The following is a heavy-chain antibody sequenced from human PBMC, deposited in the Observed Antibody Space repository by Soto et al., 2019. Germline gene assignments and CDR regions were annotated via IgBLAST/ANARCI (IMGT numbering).Heavy chain of an antibody. V-gene: IGHV3-30-3*01. CDR3: ARTPPYTTGYGWGDFDY. CDR1: GFTFSSYA. CDR2: ISYDGSNK. D-gene: IGHD3-9*01. J-gene: IGHJ4*02. Sequence: GGSLRLSCAASGFTFSSYAMHWVRQAPGKGLEWVAVISYDGSNKYYADSVKGRFTISRDNSKNTLYLQMNSLRAEDTAVYYCARTPPYTTGYGWGDFDYWGQGTLVTVSS.